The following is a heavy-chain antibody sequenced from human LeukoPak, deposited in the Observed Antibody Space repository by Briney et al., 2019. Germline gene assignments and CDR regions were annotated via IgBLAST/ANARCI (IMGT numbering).Heavy chain of an antibody. V-gene: IGHV3-53*04. CDR1: GFTVSGDY. CDR2: IYTGGRT. J-gene: IGHJ4*02. CDR3: ARVEMATKSMDY. D-gene: IGHD5-24*01. Sequence: GGSLRLSCVASGFTVSGDYMSWVRQAPGNGLERVSVIYTGGRTYYADSVKGRFTISRHISENTIYLQMNSLRVEDTAVYYCARVEMATKSMDYWGQGTLVTVSS.